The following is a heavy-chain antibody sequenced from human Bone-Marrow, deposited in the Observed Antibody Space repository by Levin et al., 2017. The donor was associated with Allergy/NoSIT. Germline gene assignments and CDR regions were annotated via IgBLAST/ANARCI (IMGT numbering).Heavy chain of an antibody. CDR1: RDSISGYF. D-gene: IGHD5-24*01. V-gene: IGHV4-59*08. CDR2: IHYTGSP. Sequence: SETLSLTCTVSRDSISGYFWSWIRHPPGKGLEWIGHIHYTGSPNYNPSLKSRVSISVETSKNQFSLRLSSVTAADTAVYYCARRNRWLKIDTLDIWGRGTMVSVSS. CDR3: ARRNRWLKIDTLDI. J-gene: IGHJ3*02.